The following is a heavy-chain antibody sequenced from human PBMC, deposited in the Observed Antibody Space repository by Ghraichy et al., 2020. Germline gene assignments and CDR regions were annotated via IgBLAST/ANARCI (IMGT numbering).Heavy chain of an antibody. D-gene: IGHD6-19*01. V-gene: IGHV4-4*09. J-gene: IGHJ3*02. Sequence: SETLSLTCTVSGGSISSYYWSWIRQPPGKGLEWIGYIYTSGSTNYNPSLKSRVTISVDTSKNQFSLKLSSVTAADTAVYYCARLTWSSGLLGAFDIWGQGTMVTVSS. CDR2: IYTSGST. CDR1: GGSISSYY. CDR3: ARLTWSSGLLGAFDI.